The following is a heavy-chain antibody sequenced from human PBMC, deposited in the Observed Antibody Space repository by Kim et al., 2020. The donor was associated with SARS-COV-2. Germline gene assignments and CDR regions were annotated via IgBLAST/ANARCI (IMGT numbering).Heavy chain of an antibody. CDR1: GYSISSGYY. J-gene: IGHJ4*02. V-gene: IGHV4-38-2*02. CDR2: IYHSGST. CDR3: ARDPLAVAGTPSDY. Sequence: SETLSLTCTVSGYSISSGYYWGWIRQPPGKGLEWIGSIYHSGSTYYNPSLKSRVTISVDTSKNQFSLKLSSVTAADTAVYYCARDPLAVAGTPSDYWGQGTLVTVSS. D-gene: IGHD6-19*01.